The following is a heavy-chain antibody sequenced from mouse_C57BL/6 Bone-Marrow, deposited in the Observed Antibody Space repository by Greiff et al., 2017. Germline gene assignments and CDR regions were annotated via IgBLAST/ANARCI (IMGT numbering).Heavy chain of an antibody. V-gene: IGHV1-54*01. CDR2: INPGSGGT. CDR3: ARGKCPYYYGSITWYFDV. CDR1: GYAFTNYL. Sequence: QVQLQQSGAELVRPGTSVKVSCKASGYAFTNYLIEWVKQRPGQGLEWIGVINPGSGGTNYNEKFKGKATLTADKSSSTAYMQLSSLTSEDSAVSFCARGKCPYYYGSITWYFDVWGTGTTVTVSS. J-gene: IGHJ1*03. D-gene: IGHD1-1*01.